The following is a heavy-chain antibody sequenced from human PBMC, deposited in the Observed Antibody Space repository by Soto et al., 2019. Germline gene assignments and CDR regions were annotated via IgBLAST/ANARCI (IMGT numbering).Heavy chain of an antibody. Sequence: GGSLRLSCAASGFTFSSYWMSWVRQAPGKGLEWVANIKQDGSNKYYADSVKGRFTISRDNSKNTLYLQMNSLRAEDTAVYYCARGRSDPRRIAAAGREKDPFDYWGQGTLVTVSS. CDR2: IKQDGSNK. CDR1: GFTFSSYW. D-gene: IGHD6-13*01. J-gene: IGHJ4*02. CDR3: ARGRSDPRRIAAAGREKDPFDY. V-gene: IGHV3-7*01.